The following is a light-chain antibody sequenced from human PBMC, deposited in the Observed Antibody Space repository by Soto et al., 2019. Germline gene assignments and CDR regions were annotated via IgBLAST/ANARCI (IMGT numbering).Light chain of an antibody. CDR3: QQYRSWPPTWT. V-gene: IGKV3-15*01. J-gene: IGKJ1*01. CDR1: QSVSGT. CDR2: GAS. Sequence: EIVMTQSPATLSVSPGERATLSCRASQSVSGTLAWYQQKPGQPPRLLFYGASTRATGIPARFSGSGSGTEFTLTISSLQSEDFAVYYCQQYRSWPPTWTFGQGTKV.